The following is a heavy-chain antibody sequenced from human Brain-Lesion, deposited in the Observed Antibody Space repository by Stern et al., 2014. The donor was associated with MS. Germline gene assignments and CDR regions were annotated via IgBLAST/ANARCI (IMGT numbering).Heavy chain of an antibody. CDR1: GGSVSSTSYA. D-gene: IGHD2-15*01. J-gene: IGHJ5*02. V-gene: IGHV4-39*01. Sequence: QLVQSGPGLVKPSETLSLTCTVAGGSVSSTSYAWAWIRQPPGKGLEWIGTIYYRGNTYSSPSLKSRLTISLDTSQNQFSLHLRSVTAADTAVYYCAGEEDIRYCSGGSCTGNWFDPWGQGTLVTVSS. CDR2: IYYRGNT. CDR3: AGEEDIRYCSGGSCTGNWFDP.